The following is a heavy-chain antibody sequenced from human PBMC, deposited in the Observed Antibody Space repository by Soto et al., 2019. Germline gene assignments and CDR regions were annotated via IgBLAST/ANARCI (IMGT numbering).Heavy chain of an antibody. CDR1: GRSISSYY. Sequence: SETLPLTCTVSGRSISSYYWSWIRQPPGKGLEWIGYMYNTGSTIYNPSLKSRVTISVDTSKNQFSLKLNSVTAADTAVYYCARDLWGYCGADCYPLDVWGQGTKVTVS. V-gene: IGHV4-59*01. J-gene: IGHJ6*02. CDR2: MYNTGST. CDR3: ARDLWGYCGADCYPLDV. D-gene: IGHD2-21*02.